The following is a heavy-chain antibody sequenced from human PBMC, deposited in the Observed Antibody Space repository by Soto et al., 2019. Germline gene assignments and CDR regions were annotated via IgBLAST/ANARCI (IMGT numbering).Heavy chain of an antibody. CDR3: ARASGGWSAFDP. J-gene: IGHJ5*02. Sequence: SETLSLTCTVSGGSVSSGSYYWSWIRPPPGKGLEWIGYIYYSGSTNYNPSLKSRVTISVDTSKNQFSLKLSSVTAADTAVYYCARASGGWSAFDPWGQGTLVTVSS. D-gene: IGHD2-15*01. CDR1: GGSVSSGSYY. CDR2: IYYSGST. V-gene: IGHV4-61*01.